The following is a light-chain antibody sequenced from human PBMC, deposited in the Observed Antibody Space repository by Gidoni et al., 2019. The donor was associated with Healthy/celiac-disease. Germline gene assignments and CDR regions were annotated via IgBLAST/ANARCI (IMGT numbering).Light chain of an antibody. CDR3: QQYYSTPFYT. V-gene: IGKV1-NL1*01. CDR2: AAS. J-gene: IGKJ2*01. Sequence: DIQMTQSPSSLSASVGDRVTITCRASQGISNSLAWYQQKPGKAPKLLLYAASRLESGVPSRFSGSGSGTDYTLTISSLQPEDFATYYCQQYYSTPFYTFXQXTKLEIK. CDR1: QGISNS.